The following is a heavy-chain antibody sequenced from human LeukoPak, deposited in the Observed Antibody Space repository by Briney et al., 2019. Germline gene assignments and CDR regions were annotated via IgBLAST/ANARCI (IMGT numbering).Heavy chain of an antibody. Sequence: PSDTLSLTCTVSGGSNSSVGYSWSWIRQRPGKGPECIGYIFYSGSTYYNPSLKSRVTISVDTSKNQFSLKLSSVTAADTAVYYCARERISSLYGLDVWGQGTTVTVSS. CDR2: IFYSGST. CDR1: GGSNSSVGYS. CDR3: ARERISSLYGLDV. D-gene: IGHD3-3*02. V-gene: IGHV4-31*03. J-gene: IGHJ6*02.